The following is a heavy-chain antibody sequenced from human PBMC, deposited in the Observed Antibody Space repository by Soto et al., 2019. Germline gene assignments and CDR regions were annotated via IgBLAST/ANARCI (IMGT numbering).Heavy chain of an antibody. V-gene: IGHV3-21*01. CDR3: SRDLVVVVAARRVAYFDY. J-gene: IGHJ4*02. Sequence: GGSLRLSCAASGFTFSSYSMNWVRQAPGKGQEWGSSISSSSSYIYYADSVKGRFTISRENAKNTLYLQMNSQRAEDTAVYYCSRDLVVVVAARRVAYFDYWGQGTLVTVSS. CDR2: ISSSSSYI. CDR1: GFTFSSYS. D-gene: IGHD2-15*01.